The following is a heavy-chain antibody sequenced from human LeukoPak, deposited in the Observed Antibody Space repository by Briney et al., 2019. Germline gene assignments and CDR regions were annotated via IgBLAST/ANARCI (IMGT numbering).Heavy chain of an antibody. J-gene: IGHJ4*02. CDR3: AKGQNSRGYSRDY. D-gene: IGHD5-18*01. Sequence: GGSLRLSCAASGFTFSSYAMSWVRQAPGQGLEWVSAISGCGGSTYYADSVKGRFTISRDNSKNTPYLQMNSLRAEDTAVYYCAKGQNSRGYSRDYWGQGTLVTVSS. V-gene: IGHV3-23*01. CDR2: ISGCGGST. CDR1: GFTFSSYA.